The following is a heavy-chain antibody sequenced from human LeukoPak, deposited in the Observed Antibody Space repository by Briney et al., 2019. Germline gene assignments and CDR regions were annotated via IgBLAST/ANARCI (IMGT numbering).Heavy chain of an antibody. V-gene: IGHV3-23*01. Sequence: GYLRLSCAASGFTFSSYAMSWVRQAPGKGLEWVSAISCSGGSTYYADSVKGRFTISRDNSKNTLYLQMNSLRAEDTAVYYCAKAPQSRGLGTFDYWGQGTLVTVSS. CDR3: AKAPQSRGLGTFDY. J-gene: IGHJ4*02. D-gene: IGHD3/OR15-3a*01. CDR1: GFTFSSYA. CDR2: ISCSGGST.